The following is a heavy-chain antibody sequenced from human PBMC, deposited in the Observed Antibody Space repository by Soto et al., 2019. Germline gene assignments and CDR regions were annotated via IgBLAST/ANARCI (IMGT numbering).Heavy chain of an antibody. CDR2: ISYDGSNK. CDR3: ARDHRDSSGYYSAYYYYYGMDV. D-gene: IGHD3-22*01. V-gene: IGHV3-30*03. CDR1: GFTFSSYG. J-gene: IGHJ6*02. Sequence: PGGSLRLSCAASGFTFSSYGMHWVRQAPGKGLEWVAVISYDGSNKYYADSVKGRFTISRDNSKNTLYLQMNSLRAEDTAVYYCARDHRDSSGYYSAYYYYYGMDVWGQGTTVTVSS.